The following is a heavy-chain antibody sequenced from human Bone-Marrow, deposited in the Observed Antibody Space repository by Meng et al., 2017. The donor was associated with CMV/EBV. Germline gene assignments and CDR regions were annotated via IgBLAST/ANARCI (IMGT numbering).Heavy chain of an antibody. Sequence: GESLKISCAASTFSFSVYAMSWVRQAPGKGLEWVSAISGTGSSTYYADSVKVRFTISRDNSKNTLYLQMNSLRVEDTAIYYCAKESRRISYGGPFDYWGQGTRVTVSS. V-gene: IGHV3-23*01. CDR3: AKESRRISYGGPFDY. CDR1: TFSFSVYA. J-gene: IGHJ4*02. D-gene: IGHD4/OR15-4a*01. CDR2: ISGTGSST.